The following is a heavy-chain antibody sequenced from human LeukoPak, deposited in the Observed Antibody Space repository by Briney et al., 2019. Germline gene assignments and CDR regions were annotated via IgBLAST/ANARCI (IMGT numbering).Heavy chain of an antibody. J-gene: IGHJ4*02. CDR2: IYWDDDK. CDR1: GGSIRSGSYF. CDR3: AHKRSIAPILFDY. V-gene: IGHV2-5*08. D-gene: IGHD6-6*01. Sequence: TLSLTCTVSGGSIRSGSYFWSWIRQPPGKALEWLALIYWDDDKRYSPSLKSRLTITKDTSKNQVVLTMTNMDPVDTATYYCAHKRSIAPILFDYWGQGTLVTVSS.